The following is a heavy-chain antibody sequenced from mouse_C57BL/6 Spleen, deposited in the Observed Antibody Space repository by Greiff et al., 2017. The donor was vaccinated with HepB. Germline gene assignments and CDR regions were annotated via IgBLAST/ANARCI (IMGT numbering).Heavy chain of an antibody. V-gene: IGHV2-2*01. J-gene: IGHJ3*01. CDR2: IWSGGST. CDR3: ARNYYYGSSYVAY. Sequence: VKLQESGPGLVQPSQSLSITCTVSGFSLTSYGVHWVRQSPGKGLEWLGVIWSGGSTDYNAAFISRLSISKDNSKSQVFFKMNSLQADDTAIYYCARNYYYGSSYVAYWGQGTLVTVSA. D-gene: IGHD1-1*01. CDR1: GFSLTSYG.